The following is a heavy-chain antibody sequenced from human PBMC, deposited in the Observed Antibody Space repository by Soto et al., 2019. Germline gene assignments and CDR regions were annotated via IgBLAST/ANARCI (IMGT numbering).Heavy chain of an antibody. CDR1: GYTFSNYL. CDR3: ASPSYGSGSYY. V-gene: IGHV1-3*01. Sequence: QVQLVQSGAEVKKPGASVKVSCKASGYTFSNYLLHWVRQAPGQGLEWMGWINAGNGHTKYSQKFQGRVTFTRDTSATTFYIELSSLRSEDTAVYYCASPSYGSGSYYWGQGTLVTVSS. J-gene: IGHJ4*02. D-gene: IGHD3-10*01. CDR2: INAGNGHT.